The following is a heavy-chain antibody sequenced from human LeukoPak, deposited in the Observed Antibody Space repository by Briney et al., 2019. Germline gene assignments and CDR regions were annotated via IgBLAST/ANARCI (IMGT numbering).Heavy chain of an antibody. CDR1: GCTFSSYA. V-gene: IGHV1-69*05. J-gene: IGHJ4*02. Sequence: SVKVSCKASGCTFSSYAISWVRQPPGQGLEWMGGTIPIFGAANYAQKFQGRVTITTDESTSTAYMELSSLRSEDTAVYYCARSFGGLTGDLVFDYWGEGTLVTVPS. CDR3: ARSFGGLTGDLVFDY. D-gene: IGHD7-27*01. CDR2: TIPIFGAA.